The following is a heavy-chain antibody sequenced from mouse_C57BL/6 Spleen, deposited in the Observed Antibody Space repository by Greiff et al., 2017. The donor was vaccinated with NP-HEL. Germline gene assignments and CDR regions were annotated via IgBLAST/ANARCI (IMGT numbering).Heavy chain of an antibody. CDR3: ASTSGYDEEYYYAMDY. Sequence: QVQLQQPGAELVKPGASVKLSCKASGYTFTSYWMHWVKQRPGRGLEWIGRIDPNSGGTKYNEKFKSKATLTVDKPSSTAYMQLSSLTSEDSAVYYCASTSGYDEEYYYAMDYWGQGTSVTVSS. D-gene: IGHD2-2*01. CDR1: GYTFTSYW. CDR2: IDPNSGGT. V-gene: IGHV1-72*01. J-gene: IGHJ4*01.